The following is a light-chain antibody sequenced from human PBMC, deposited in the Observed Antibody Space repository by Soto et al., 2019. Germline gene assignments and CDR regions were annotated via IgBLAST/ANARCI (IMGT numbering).Light chain of an antibody. CDR3: QQYGSSGT. CDR1: QSVSNNY. J-gene: IGKJ1*01. V-gene: IGKV3-20*01. Sequence: IVLTQSPVTLSLSPLERSTLSCRASQSVSNNYLAWYQQKPGQAPRLLIYGASNRATGIPDRFSGSGSGTDFTLTISRLEPEDFAVYYCQQYGSSGTFGQGTKV. CDR2: GAS.